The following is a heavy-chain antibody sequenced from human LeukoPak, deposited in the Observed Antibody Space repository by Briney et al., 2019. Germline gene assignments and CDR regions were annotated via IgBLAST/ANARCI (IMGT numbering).Heavy chain of an antibody. J-gene: IGHJ3*02. Sequence: PGRSLRLSCAASGFTFDDYAMHWVRQAPGKGLEWVSGISWNSGSIGYADSVKGRFTISRDNAKNSLYLQMNSLRAEDMALYYCAKARSGSPPWGVEAFDIWGQGTMVTVSS. D-gene: IGHD5-12*01. V-gene: IGHV3-9*03. CDR1: GFTFDDYA. CDR3: AKARSGSPPWGVEAFDI. CDR2: ISWNSGSI.